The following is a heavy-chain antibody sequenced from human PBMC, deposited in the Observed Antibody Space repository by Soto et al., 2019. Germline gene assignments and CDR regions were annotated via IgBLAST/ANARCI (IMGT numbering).Heavy chain of an antibody. Sequence: XETLCLTSSVDGGSFSGYYWSWIRQPPGRGLDWIGEMNHSGSTNYNPSLKSRVTISVDTSKNQFSLKLSCVTAADTAVYYCARGPRRGINRYYYYGMDVWGQETTVTVS. D-gene: IGHD3-10*01. CDR3: ARGPRRGINRYYYYGMDV. V-gene: IGHV4-34*01. J-gene: IGHJ6*02. CDR1: GGSFSGYY. CDR2: MNHSGST.